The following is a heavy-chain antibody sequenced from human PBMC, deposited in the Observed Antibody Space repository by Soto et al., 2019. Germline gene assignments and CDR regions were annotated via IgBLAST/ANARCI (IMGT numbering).Heavy chain of an antibody. Sequence: QVQLVQSGAEVKKPGASVKVSCKASGYTFNSYYIHWVRQAPGQGLEWMGIFNPSGGSTNYPQKLQGRVTLTRDTSTSTVYVELSSLGSEDTAIYYCARGGYDWYFDLWGRGTLVTVSS. J-gene: IGHJ2*01. CDR1: GYTFNSYY. D-gene: IGHD5-18*01. CDR3: ARGGYDWYFDL. V-gene: IGHV1-46*02. CDR2: FNPSGGST.